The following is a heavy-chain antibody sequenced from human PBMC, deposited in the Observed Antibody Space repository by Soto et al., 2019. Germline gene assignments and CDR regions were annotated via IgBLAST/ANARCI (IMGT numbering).Heavy chain of an antibody. D-gene: IGHD3-22*01. CDR3: ASSYYYDSSGYSSLYYYYGMDV. J-gene: IGHJ6*02. Sequence: ASVKVSCKASGYTFTSYAMHWVRQAPGQRLEWMGWINAGNGNTKYSQMFQGRVTITRDTSTSTAYMELSSLRSEDTAVYYCASSYYYDSSGYSSLYYYYGMDVWGQGTTVTVSS. V-gene: IGHV1-3*01. CDR1: GYTFTSYA. CDR2: INAGNGNT.